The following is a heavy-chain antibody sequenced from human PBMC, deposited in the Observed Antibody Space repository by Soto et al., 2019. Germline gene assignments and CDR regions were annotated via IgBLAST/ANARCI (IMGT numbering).Heavy chain of an antibody. J-gene: IGHJ4*02. CDR1: VGTVSNYA. D-gene: IGHD3-22*01. CDR2: ISGSGGSP. V-gene: IGHV3-23*01. CDR3: WKEGTSGLHYFDY. Sequence: SLRRSDASSVGTVSNYAMNSFRQAPGKGLEWGSTISGSGGSPYDADSGKGRFTISRHNSKNTVYLQTNSLRARDSALDYCWKEGTSGLHYFDYRGQRRLVTVYS.